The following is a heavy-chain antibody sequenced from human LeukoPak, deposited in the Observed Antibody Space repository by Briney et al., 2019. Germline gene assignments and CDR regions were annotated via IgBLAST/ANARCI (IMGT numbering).Heavy chain of an antibody. CDR3: AKSAIVGAYYYYYMDV. Sequence: PGGSLRLSCAASGFTFSSYAMSWVRPAPGKGLEWVSAINGSGGSTYYADSVKGRFTISRDNSKNTLYLQMNSMRAEDTAVYYCAKSAIVGAYYYYYMDVWGKGTTVTVSS. V-gene: IGHV3-23*01. D-gene: IGHD2/OR15-2a*01. CDR2: INGSGGST. CDR1: GFTFSSYA. J-gene: IGHJ6*03.